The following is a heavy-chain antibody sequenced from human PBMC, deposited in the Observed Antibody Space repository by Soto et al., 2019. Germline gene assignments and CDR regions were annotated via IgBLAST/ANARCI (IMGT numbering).Heavy chain of an antibody. Sequence: GGSLRLSCAASGFSYRSYAMSWVRQAPGKGLEWVSAISGSGDYTHYADSVTGRFAISRDNSKNTLYLQMNSLRVEDTAIYYCAKGGPTVGHFDYWGQGILVTVSA. V-gene: IGHV3-23*01. CDR1: GFSYRSYA. D-gene: IGHD4-17*01. J-gene: IGHJ4*02. CDR3: AKGGPTVGHFDY. CDR2: ISGSGDYT.